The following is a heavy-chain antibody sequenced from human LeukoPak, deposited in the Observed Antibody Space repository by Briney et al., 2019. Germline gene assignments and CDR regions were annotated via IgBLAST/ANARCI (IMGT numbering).Heavy chain of an antibody. J-gene: IGHJ4*02. CDR3: ARNPLGYSSY. V-gene: IGHV4-59*12. CDR1: GGSISGYY. Sequence: SETLSLTCTVSGGSISGYYWSWIRQPPGKGLEWIGYIYHSGSTNYNPSLKSRVTISVDTSKNQFSLKLSSVTAADTAVYYCARNPLGYSSYWGQGTLVTVSS. CDR2: IYHSGST. D-gene: IGHD5-18*01.